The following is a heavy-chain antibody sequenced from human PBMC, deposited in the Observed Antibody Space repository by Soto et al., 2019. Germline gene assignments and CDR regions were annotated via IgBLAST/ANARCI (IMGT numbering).Heavy chain of an antibody. V-gene: IGHV4-61*01. Sequence: SETLSLTCTVSGGSVTSSSSYWSWIRQPPGKGLEWIAYIYDSGNTYYNPSLKSRVTISVDTSKNQFSLKVSSVTAADTAVYYCARQPVLDGTGWFDPWGQGTLVTVSS. CDR1: GGSVTSSSSY. D-gene: IGHD1-1*01. CDR2: IYDSGNT. CDR3: ARQPVLDGTGWFDP. J-gene: IGHJ5*02.